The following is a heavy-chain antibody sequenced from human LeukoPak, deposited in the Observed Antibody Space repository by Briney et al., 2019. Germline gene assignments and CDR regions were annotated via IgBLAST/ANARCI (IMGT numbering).Heavy chain of an antibody. CDR2: IYHSGST. Sequence: PSQTLSLTCAVSGGSISSGGYSWSWIRQPPGKGLEWIGYIYHSGSTNYNPSLKSRVTISVDKSKNQFSLKLSSVTAADTAVYYCARAGFSNWFDPWGQGTLVTVSS. J-gene: IGHJ5*02. CDR3: ARAGFSNWFDP. D-gene: IGHD3-10*01. V-gene: IGHV4-30-2*01. CDR1: GGSISSGGYS.